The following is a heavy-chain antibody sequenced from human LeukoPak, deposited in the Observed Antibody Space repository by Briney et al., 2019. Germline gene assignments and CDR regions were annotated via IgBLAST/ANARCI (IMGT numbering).Heavy chain of an antibody. J-gene: IGHJ4*02. CDR2: INPSGGST. V-gene: IGHV1-46*01. Sequence: ASVKVSCKASGYTFTRYYMHWVRQAPGQGLEWMGIINPSGGSTSYAQKFQGRVTMTRDMSTSTVYMELSRLKSDDTAVYYCARDLSGSYTEFDYWGQGTLVTVSS. CDR3: ARDLSGSYTEFDY. CDR1: GYTFTRYY. D-gene: IGHD1-26*01.